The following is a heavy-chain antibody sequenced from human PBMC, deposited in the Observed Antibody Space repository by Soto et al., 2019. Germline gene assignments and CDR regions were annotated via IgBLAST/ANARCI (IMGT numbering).Heavy chain of an antibody. CDR1: GGTFSSYG. V-gene: IGHV1-69*11. Sequence: GASVKVSWKASGGTFSSYGISWVRQAPGQGLEWMGRIIPFIGTANYAQKFQGRVTIAADESTGTAYMELTSLRADYTAVYYWARFGGSCYFVYCGGMDVWGQETAVTVSS. CDR2: IIPFIGTA. D-gene: IGHD2-15*01. CDR3: ARFGGSCYFVYCGGMDV. J-gene: IGHJ6*02.